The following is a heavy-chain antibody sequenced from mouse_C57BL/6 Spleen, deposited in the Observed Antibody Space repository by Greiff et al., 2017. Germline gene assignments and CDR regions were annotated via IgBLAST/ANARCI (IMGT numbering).Heavy chain of an antibody. J-gene: IGHJ1*03. CDR1: GFTFSNYW. V-gene: IGHV6-3*01. Sequence: EVKLQESGGGLVQPGGSMKLSCVASGFTFSNYWMNWVRQSPEKGLEWVAQIRLKSDNYATHYAESVKGRFTISRDDSKSSVYLQMNNLRAEDTGIYYCTYYYGGSYWYFDVWGTGTTVTVSS. CDR2: IRLKSDNYAT. D-gene: IGHD1-1*01. CDR3: TYYYGGSYWYFDV.